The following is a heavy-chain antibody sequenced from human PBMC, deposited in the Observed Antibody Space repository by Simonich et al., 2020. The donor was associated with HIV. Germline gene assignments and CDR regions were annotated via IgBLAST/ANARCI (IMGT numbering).Heavy chain of an antibody. CDR1: GGSISSSSYY. J-gene: IGHJ4*02. D-gene: IGHD3-16*01. CDR3: ARLLILFGGYYFDY. V-gene: IGHV4-39*01. CDR2: IYYSGST. Sequence: QLQLQESGPGLVKPSETLSLTCTVSGGSISSSSYYWGWIRQPPGKGLEWIGSIYYSGSTYYTPPLKRRVTISVDTSKNQFSLKLSSVTAADTAVYYCARLLILFGGYYFDYWGQGTLVTVSS.